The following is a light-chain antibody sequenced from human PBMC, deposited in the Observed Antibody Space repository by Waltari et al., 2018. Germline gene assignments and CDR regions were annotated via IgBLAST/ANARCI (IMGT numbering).Light chain of an antibody. CDR2: AAS. Sequence: DIQMTQSPSSVSASVGDRVSITCRASQGIGNWLAGYQPKPGKAPELLIYAASSLQSGVPSRFSGSGSGTDFTLTISSLQPEDFATYYCQQANTFPLTFGGGTKLEIK. V-gene: IGKV1-12*01. CDR1: QGIGNW. CDR3: QQANTFPLT. J-gene: IGKJ4*01.